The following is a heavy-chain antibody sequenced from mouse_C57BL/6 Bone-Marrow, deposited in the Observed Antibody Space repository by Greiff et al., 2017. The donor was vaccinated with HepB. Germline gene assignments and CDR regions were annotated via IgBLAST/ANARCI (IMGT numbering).Heavy chain of an antibody. J-gene: IGHJ3*01. CDR2: IWSGGST. V-gene: IGHV2-2*01. CDR1: GFSLTSYG. D-gene: IGHD1-1*01. Sequence: VQLKESGPGLVQPSQSLSITCTVSGFSLTSYGLHWVRQSPGKGLEWLGVIWSGGSTDYNAAFISRLSISKDNSKSQVFFKMNSLQADDTAIYYCARKPSTVVATPFAYWGQGTLVTVSA. CDR3: ARKPSTVVATPFAY.